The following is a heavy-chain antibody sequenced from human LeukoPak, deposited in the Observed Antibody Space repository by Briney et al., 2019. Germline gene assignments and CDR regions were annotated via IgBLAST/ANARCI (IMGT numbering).Heavy chain of an antibody. V-gene: IGHV3-23*01. J-gene: IGHJ3*02. CDR2: ISGSGGST. D-gene: IGHD3-10*01. CDR1: GFTFSRYA. Sequence: GGSLRLSCAASGFTFSRYAMSWVRQAPGKGLEWVSAISGSGGSTYYADSVKGRFTISRDNSKNTLYLQMNSLRAEDTAVYYCAPHPRVSDAFDIWGQGTMVTVSS. CDR3: APHPRVSDAFDI.